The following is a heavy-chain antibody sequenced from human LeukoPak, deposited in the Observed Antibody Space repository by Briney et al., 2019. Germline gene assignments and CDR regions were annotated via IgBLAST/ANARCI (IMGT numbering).Heavy chain of an antibody. Sequence: ASVKVSCKASGYSFTSCWIQWVRQAPGQGLEWVGLINPDGGSTAYAHRFQGRVLMTRDTSTNTAYMDLSSLTSEDTAVYYCARALGVADDYWGQGTLVTVSS. CDR1: GYSFTSCW. V-gene: IGHV1-46*01. J-gene: IGHJ4*02. D-gene: IGHD2-15*01. CDR3: ARALGVADDY. CDR2: INPDGGST.